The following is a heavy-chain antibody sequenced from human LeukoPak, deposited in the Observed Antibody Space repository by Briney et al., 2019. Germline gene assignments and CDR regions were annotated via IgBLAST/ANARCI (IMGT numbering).Heavy chain of an antibody. D-gene: IGHD2-15*01. CDR2: ISGSGVST. CDR3: AKDYCRGGRCYFDFDY. J-gene: IGHJ4*02. V-gene: IGHV3-23*01. CDR1: GFTFSSYA. Sequence: GGSLRLSCAASGFTFSSYAMSWVRQAPGKGLEWVSAISGSGVSTYYADSVKGRFTISRDNSKNTLYLQMNSLRSEDTGLDYCAKDYCRGGRCYFDFDYWGEGTLVTVSS.